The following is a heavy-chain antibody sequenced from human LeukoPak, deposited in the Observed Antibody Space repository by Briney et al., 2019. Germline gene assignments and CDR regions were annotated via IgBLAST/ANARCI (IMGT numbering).Heavy chain of an antibody. CDR2: ISSSGGSN. CDR1: GFTFSSYD. Sequence: GGSLRLSCAASGFTFSSYDMSWVRQAPGKGLEWVSAISSSGGSNYYEDSVKGRYTIYRDNSKNTMYLQMNSLRAEDTAVYYCAKVGNVLLWFGELYGMDVWGQGTTVTVSS. V-gene: IGHV3-23*01. D-gene: IGHD3-10*01. CDR3: AKVGNVLLWFGELYGMDV. J-gene: IGHJ6*02.